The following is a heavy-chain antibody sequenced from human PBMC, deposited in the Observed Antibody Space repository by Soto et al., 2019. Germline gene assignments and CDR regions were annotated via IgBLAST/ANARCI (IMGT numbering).Heavy chain of an antibody. Sequence: QVQLEQSGPGLVKSAQTLSLTCKISGGSITSVNHYWSWIRQSPGEGLEWIGYIFDSGTTHYNPSLKGRVTISGDASQSQFSLTIHSVTAADTAVYYCAREVSGTGAFDYWGQGTLVTVSS. CDR3: AREVSGTGAFDY. CDR1: GGSITSVNHY. V-gene: IGHV4-31*02. D-gene: IGHD2-8*02. J-gene: IGHJ4*02. CDR2: IFDSGTT.